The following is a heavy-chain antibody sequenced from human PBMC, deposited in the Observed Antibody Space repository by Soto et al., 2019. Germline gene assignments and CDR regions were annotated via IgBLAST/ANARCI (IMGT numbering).Heavy chain of an antibody. J-gene: IGHJ4*02. Sequence: GGSLRLSCAASGFTFGSYSMNWVRQAPGKGLEWVSSISSSSSYIYYADSVKGRFTISRDNAKNSLYLQMNSLRAEDTAVYYCASGAYYYDSSAYYYYWGQGTLVTVSS. CDR2: ISSSSSYI. D-gene: IGHD3-22*01. CDR1: GFTFGSYS. V-gene: IGHV3-21*01. CDR3: ASGAYYYDSSAYYYY.